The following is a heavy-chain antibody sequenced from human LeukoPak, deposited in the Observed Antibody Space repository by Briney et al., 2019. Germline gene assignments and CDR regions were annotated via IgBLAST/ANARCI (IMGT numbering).Heavy chain of an antibody. D-gene: IGHD1-14*01. Sequence: GGSLRLSCAVSGFTFSSYVMSWARQAPGKGLEWVSAISGSGGSTYYADSVKGRFTISRDNTKNTLYLQMNSLRREDTAVYYCVRVRTPYNRAFGLWGQGTKVTVSS. J-gene: IGHJ3*01. CDR3: VRVRTPYNRAFGL. CDR2: ISGSGGST. CDR1: GFTFSSYV. V-gene: IGHV3-23*01.